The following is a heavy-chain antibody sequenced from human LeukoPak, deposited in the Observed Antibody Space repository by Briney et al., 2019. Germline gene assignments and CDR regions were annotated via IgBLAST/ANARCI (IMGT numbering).Heavy chain of an antibody. Sequence: PGGSLRLSCAASGFTFSDYYMSWIRQAPGKGLEWVSYISSSGSTIYYADSVKGRFTISRDNAKNSLYLQMNSLRAEDTAVYYCARKDRRSKEATAYYYYYGMDVWGQGTTVTVSS. CDR1: GFTFSDYY. D-gene: IGHD5-12*01. CDR3: ARKDRRSKEATAYYYYYGMDV. V-gene: IGHV3-11*01. J-gene: IGHJ6*02. CDR2: ISSSGSTI.